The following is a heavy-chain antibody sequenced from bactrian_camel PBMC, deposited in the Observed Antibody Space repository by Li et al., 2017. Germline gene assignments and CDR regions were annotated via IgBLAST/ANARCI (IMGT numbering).Heavy chain of an antibody. D-gene: IGHD5*01. Sequence: HVQLVESGGGSVQAGESLRLSCSASGVAFDDSPLVWYRQAAGSGCEMVAFIDSDGRTGYGDSVKGRFTVSRDNAKKMLYLQMNSLKPEDTAMYYCATTLVVTVKLGYRPYNYWGQGTQVTVS. J-gene: IGHJ4*01. V-gene: IGHV3S55*01. CDR1: GVAFDDSP. CDR2: IDSDGRT. CDR3: ATTLVVTVKLGYRPYNY.